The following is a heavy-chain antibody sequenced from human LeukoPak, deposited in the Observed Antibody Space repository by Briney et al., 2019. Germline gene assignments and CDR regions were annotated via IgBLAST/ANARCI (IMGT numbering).Heavy chain of an antibody. CDR3: TRGVQGSGLNWFDP. J-gene: IGHJ5*02. CDR2: IRSKAYGGTT. D-gene: IGHD3-10*01. Sequence: PGGSLRLSCTASGFTFGDYAMSWFRQAPGKGLEWVGFIRSKAYGGTTEYAASVKGRFTISRDDSKSIAYLQMNSLKTEDTAVYYCTRGVQGSGLNWFDPWGQGTLVTVSS. V-gene: IGHV3-49*03. CDR1: GFTFGDYA.